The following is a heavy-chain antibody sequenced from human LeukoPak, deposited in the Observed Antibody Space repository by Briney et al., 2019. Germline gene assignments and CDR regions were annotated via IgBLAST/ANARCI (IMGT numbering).Heavy chain of an antibody. V-gene: IGHV3-7*01. Sequence: GGSLRLSCVASGFTFSSYYMSWVRQAPGKGLEWVANIKQDGSEIYYVDSVKGRFTISKDSARNTLYLQMNTLRVEDTAVYYCARAQDTYNSLYFDYWGQGALVTVPS. CDR1: GFTFSSYY. CDR3: ARAQDTYNSLYFDY. CDR2: IKQDGSEI. J-gene: IGHJ4*02. D-gene: IGHD5-24*01.